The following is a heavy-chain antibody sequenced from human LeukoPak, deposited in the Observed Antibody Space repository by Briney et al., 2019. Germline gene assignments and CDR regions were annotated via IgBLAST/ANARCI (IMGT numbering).Heavy chain of an antibody. V-gene: IGHV3-7*01. D-gene: IGHD6-13*01. Sequence: GGSLSLSCAASGFTFSHYRMSWVRQAPGKGLEWVANIKKDGSEKYYVDSVKGRFTISGDNARNSLYLQMNSLRAEDRAVYYCASGRQLGYWGQGTLVTVSS. CDR3: ASGRQLGY. J-gene: IGHJ4*02. CDR1: GFTFSHYR. CDR2: IKKDGSEK.